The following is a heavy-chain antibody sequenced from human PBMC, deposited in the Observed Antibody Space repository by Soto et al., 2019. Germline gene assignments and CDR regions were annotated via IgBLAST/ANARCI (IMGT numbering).Heavy chain of an antibody. J-gene: IGHJ5*01. CDR2: IDPSDSYT. CDR3: ARVHKNWFDS. V-gene: IGHV5-10-1*01. CDR1: GYNFTAFW. Sequence: GESLKISCKSSGYNFTAFWIHWVRQMPGKGLEWLGKIDPSDSYTNYSPSFEGHVTISTDNSITTAYLQWSSLRASDTALYFCARVHKNWFDSWAQGTMVTVS.